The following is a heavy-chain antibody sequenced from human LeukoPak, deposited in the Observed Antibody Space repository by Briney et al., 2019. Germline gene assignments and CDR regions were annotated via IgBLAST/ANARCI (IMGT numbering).Heavy chain of an antibody. Sequence: GGSLRLSCAACGFTFSNYWMRGVRQARGKGLEEVSAISGSGGSTYYADSVRGRFTISRDNSKNTLYLQMNSLRAEDTAVYYCAKSKVLRFLEWLLPFDYWGQGTLVTVSS. CDR1: GFTFSNYW. D-gene: IGHD3-3*01. V-gene: IGHV3-23*01. CDR3: AKSKVLRFLEWLLPFDY. CDR2: ISGSGGST. J-gene: IGHJ4*02.